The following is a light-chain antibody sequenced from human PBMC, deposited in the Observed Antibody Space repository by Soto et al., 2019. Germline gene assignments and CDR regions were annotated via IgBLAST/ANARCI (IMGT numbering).Light chain of an antibody. Sequence: QSVLTQPASVSGSPGQSITISCTGTSSDVGGYSYVSWYQQHPGKAPKLMIYEVSNRPSGVSNRFSGSKSGNTASLTIPGLQAEDEADYYRSSYTSSSTLYVFGTGTKVTVL. CDR2: EVS. J-gene: IGLJ1*01. CDR3: SSYTSSSTLYV. V-gene: IGLV2-14*01. CDR1: SSDVGGYSY.